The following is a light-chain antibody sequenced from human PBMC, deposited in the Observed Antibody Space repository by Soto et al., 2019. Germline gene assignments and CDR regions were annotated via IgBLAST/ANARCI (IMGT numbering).Light chain of an antibody. CDR2: DAS. V-gene: IGKV3-11*01. Sequence: EIVLTQSPASLSLSPGERATLSCRASQSVSNFLVWYQQKPGQAPRLLIFDASNRATGIPARFSGSGSGTDFTLTISSLEPEDFAIYYCQQRSDWPRTFGQGTRLEIK. J-gene: IGKJ5*01. CDR3: QQRSDWPRT. CDR1: QSVSNF.